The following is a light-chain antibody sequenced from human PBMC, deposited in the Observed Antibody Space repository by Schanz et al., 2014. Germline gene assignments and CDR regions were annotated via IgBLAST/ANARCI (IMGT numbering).Light chain of an antibody. V-gene: IGKV3-20*01. CDR1: HSVRTN. CDR2: GAS. CDR3: QQYGYSPRT. Sequence: VVVTQSPGTLSVFPGERATLSCRASHSVRTNLAWYQQKPGQPPRLLIYGASTRATGIPDRFSGSGSGTGSGTDFTLTISRLEPEDFGVYYCQQYGYSPRTFGQGTRVEIK. J-gene: IGKJ1*01.